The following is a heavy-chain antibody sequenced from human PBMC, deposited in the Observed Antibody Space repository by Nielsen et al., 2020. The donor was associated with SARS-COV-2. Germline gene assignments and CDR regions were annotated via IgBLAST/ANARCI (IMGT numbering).Heavy chain of an antibody. V-gene: IGHV4-31*03. CDR3: ATNPVKDDAFDI. CDR1: GGSISSGGYY. J-gene: IGHJ3*02. D-gene: IGHD4-11*01. Sequence: SETLSLTCTVSGGSISSGGYYWSWIRQHPGKGLEWIGYIYYSGSTYYNPSLKSRVTISVDTSKNQFSLKLSSVTAADTAVYYCATNPVKDDAFDIWGPGTVVTVSS. CDR2: IYYSGST.